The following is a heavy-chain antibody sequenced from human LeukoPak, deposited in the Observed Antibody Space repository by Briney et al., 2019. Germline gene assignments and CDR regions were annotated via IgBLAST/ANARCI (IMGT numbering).Heavy chain of an antibody. CDR1: GGSFSGHY. Sequence: SETLSLTCTVSGGSFSGHYWNWIRQPPGKGLEWIGEINHGGSTNYNPSLKSRVTISVDTSQNQFSLRLSSVTAADTAVYYCARGRYVTTRGGAAAGFLDYWGQGTLVTVST. CDR3: ARGRYVTTRGGAAAGFLDY. V-gene: IGHV4-34*01. D-gene: IGHD6-13*01. J-gene: IGHJ4*02. CDR2: INHGGST.